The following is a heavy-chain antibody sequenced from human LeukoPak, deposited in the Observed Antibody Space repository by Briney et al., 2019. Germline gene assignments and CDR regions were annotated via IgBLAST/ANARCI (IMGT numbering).Heavy chain of an antibody. CDR1: GGSFSGYY. CDR2: INHSGST. Sequence: SETLSLTCAVYGGSFSGYYWSWIRQPPGKGLEWIGEINHSGSTNYNPSLKSRVTISVDTSKNQFSLKLSSVTAADTAVYYCARLGTTVTKRTGYYYYGMDVWGQGTTVTVSS. CDR3: ARLGTTVTKRTGYYYYGMDV. V-gene: IGHV4-34*01. D-gene: IGHD4-17*01. J-gene: IGHJ6*02.